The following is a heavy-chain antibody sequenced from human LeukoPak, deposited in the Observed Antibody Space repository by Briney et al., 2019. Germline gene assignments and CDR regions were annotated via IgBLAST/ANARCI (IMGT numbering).Heavy chain of an antibody. Sequence: GGSLRLSCSASGFPFSSYAMHWVRQAPGKGLEWVAVISYDGSNKYYADSVKGRFTISRDNSKNTLYLQMNSLRAEDTAVYYCAKASPPITMVRGVIQDWGQGTLVTVSS. CDR3: AKASPPITMVRGVIQD. J-gene: IGHJ4*02. CDR2: ISYDGSNK. V-gene: IGHV3-30*04. D-gene: IGHD3-10*01. CDR1: GFPFSSYA.